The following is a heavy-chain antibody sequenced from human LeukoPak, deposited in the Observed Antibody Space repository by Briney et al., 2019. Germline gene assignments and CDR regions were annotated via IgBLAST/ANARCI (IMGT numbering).Heavy chain of an antibody. CDR3: VRGWYYFDY. J-gene: IGHJ4*02. D-gene: IGHD6-19*01. CDR1: GGSISSSSYY. CDR2: IYYSGST. V-gene: IGHV4-39*07. Sequence: PSETLSLTCTVSGGSISSSSYYWGWIRQPPGKGLEWIGSIYYSGSTYYNPSLKSRVTISVDTSKNQFSLKLSSVTAADTAVYYCVRGWYYFDYWGQGTLVTVSS.